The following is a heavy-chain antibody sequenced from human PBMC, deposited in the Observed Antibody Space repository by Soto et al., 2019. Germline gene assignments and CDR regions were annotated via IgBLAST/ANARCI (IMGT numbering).Heavy chain of an antibody. V-gene: IGHV3-66*01. Sequence: EVQLVESGGGLVQPGGSLRLSCAASGFTVSSNYMSWVRQAPGKGLEWVSVICSGGSTYYADSVKGRFTISRDNSKNTLYLQMNSLRAEDTAVYYCARDATFGETRGDAFDIWGQGTMVTVSS. J-gene: IGHJ3*02. CDR1: GFTVSSNY. D-gene: IGHD3-10*01. CDR3: ARDATFGETRGDAFDI. CDR2: ICSGGST.